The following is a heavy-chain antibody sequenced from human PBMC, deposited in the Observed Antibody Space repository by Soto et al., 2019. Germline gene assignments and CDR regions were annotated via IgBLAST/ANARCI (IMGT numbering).Heavy chain of an antibody. V-gene: IGHV1-18*04. CDR3: ASPVVPAAIFPHYYGMDV. D-gene: IGHD2-2*01. CDR1: GYTFTSYG. Sequence: ASVKVSCKASGYTFTSYGISWVRQAPGQGLEWMGWISAYNGNTNYAQKLQGRVTMTTDTSTSTAYMELRSLRSDDTAVYYCASPVVPAAIFPHYYGMDVWGQGTTVTVPS. J-gene: IGHJ6*02. CDR2: ISAYNGNT.